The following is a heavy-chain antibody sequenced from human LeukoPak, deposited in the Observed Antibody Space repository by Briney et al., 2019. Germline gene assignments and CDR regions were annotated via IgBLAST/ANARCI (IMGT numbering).Heavy chain of an antibody. Sequence: ASVKVSCKASGGTFSSYAISWVRQAPGQGLEWMGWINPNSGGTNYAQKFQGRVTMTRDTSISTAYMELSRLRSDDTAVYYCASGITGTLGDYWGQGTLVTVSS. CDR1: GGTFSSYA. V-gene: IGHV1-2*02. CDR3: ASGITGTLGDY. CDR2: INPNSGGT. D-gene: IGHD1-20*01. J-gene: IGHJ4*02.